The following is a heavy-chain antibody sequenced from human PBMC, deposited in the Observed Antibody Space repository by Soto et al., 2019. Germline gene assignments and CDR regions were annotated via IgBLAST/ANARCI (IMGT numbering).Heavy chain of an antibody. D-gene: IGHD7-27*01. CDR3: TRANWYSEY. CDR2: IYYNGNT. Sequence: QVQLQESGPGLVKPSENLSLTCTVSGGSISNHYWSWIRQPPGKGLEWIGYIYYNGNTNYNPPLKSRVTMSVDTSKNQISLKLSSVTAADTAVYYCTRANWYSEYWGQGTLVTVSS. CDR1: GGSISNHY. J-gene: IGHJ4*02. V-gene: IGHV4-59*11.